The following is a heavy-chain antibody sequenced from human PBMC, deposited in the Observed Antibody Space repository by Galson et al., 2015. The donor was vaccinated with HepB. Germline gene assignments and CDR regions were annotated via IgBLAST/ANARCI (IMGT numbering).Heavy chain of an antibody. D-gene: IGHD6-19*01. J-gene: IGHJ4*02. CDR3: AKGGSSGWYGRIWGYFDY. CDR1: GFTFDDYA. CDR2: ISWNSGSI. V-gene: IGHV3-9*01. Sequence: SLRLSCAASGFTFDDYAMHWVRQAPGKGLEWVSGISWNSGSIGYADSVKGRFTISRDNAKNSLYLQMNSLRAEDTALYYCAKGGSSGWYGRIWGYFDYWGQGTLVTVSS.